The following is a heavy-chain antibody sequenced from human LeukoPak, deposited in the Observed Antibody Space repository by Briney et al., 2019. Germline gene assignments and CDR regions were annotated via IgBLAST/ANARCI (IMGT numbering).Heavy chain of an antibody. Sequence: GGSLRLSCVVSGFNFSNYWMSWVRQAPGKGLEWVASIDQEGGEQNYVDSVKGRFSISRDNAKTSVYLQMNSLKVEDTAFYYCARSKDGGYWGQGTLVTVSS. V-gene: IGHV3-7*01. CDR3: ARSKDGGY. D-gene: IGHD3-10*01. CDR2: IDQEGGEQ. CDR1: GFNFSNYW. J-gene: IGHJ4*02.